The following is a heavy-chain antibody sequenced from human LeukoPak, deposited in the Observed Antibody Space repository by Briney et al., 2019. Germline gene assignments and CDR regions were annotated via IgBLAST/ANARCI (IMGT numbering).Heavy chain of an antibody. J-gene: IGHJ4*02. CDR2: IVVGSGNT. CDR1: GYTFTGYY. Sequence: SVKVSCKASGYTFTGYYMHWVRQAPGQGLEWIGWIVVGSGNTNYAQKFQERVTITRDMSTSTAYMELSSLRSEDTAVYYCAAADYWGQGTLVTVSS. CDR3: AAADY. V-gene: IGHV1-58*02.